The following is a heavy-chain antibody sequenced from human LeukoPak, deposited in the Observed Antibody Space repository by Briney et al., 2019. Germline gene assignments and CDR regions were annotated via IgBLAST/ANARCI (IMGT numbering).Heavy chain of an antibody. CDR1: GYTFTGYY. Sequence: ASMKVSCKTSGYTFTGYYIHWVRQAPGQGLEWMGWINPNSGGTNYAQKFQGRVTMTRDTSISTAYMELSRLRSDDTAVYYCARVPGIAAAGTDVWGQGTLVTVSS. D-gene: IGHD6-13*01. CDR2: INPNSGGT. V-gene: IGHV1-2*02. CDR3: ARVPGIAAAGTDV. J-gene: IGHJ4*02.